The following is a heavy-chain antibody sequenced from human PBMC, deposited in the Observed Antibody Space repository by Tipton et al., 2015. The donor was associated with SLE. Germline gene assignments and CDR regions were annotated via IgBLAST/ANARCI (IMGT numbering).Heavy chain of an antibody. Sequence: TLSLTCTVSGDSVSSGGNYWTWVRQPAGKGLEWIGHISPSGSTPYHPSLRSRATISVDTSKNQFSLRLTSVTAADTAVYYCAKTVAGAAYLFDLWGQGTLVTVSS. D-gene: IGHD6-19*01. J-gene: IGHJ4*02. CDR2: ISPSGST. CDR3: AKTVAGAAYLFDL. V-gene: IGHV4-61*09. CDR1: GDSVSSGGNY.